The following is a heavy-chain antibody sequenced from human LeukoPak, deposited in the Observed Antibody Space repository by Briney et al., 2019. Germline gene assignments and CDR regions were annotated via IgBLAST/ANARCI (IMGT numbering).Heavy chain of an antibody. CDR1: GGSINIDNW. CDR3: ARDVTRQVMDV. V-gene: IGHV4-4*02. D-gene: IGHD2-15*01. Sequence: SSGTLSLTCAVSGGSINIDNWWSWVRQPPGKGLEWIGEVYHSGSTSYNPSLLSRVTISVDKSKNQFSLEMRSVTAADTAVYYCARDVTRQVMDVWGQGTTVTVSS. J-gene: IGHJ6*02. CDR2: VYHSGST.